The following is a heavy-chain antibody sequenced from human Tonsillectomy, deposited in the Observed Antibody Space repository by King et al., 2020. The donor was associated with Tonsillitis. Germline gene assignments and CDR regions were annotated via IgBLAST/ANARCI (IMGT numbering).Heavy chain of an antibody. CDR3: ARSLVGVDDAFDI. V-gene: IGHV1-46*03. Sequence: QLVQSGAEMKKPGASVTGSCKASGYTFTNYYMHWLRQAPGQELDWMGIINPSGGSVSYAQKFQARVTVTGDTSTSTVYMELSTLRSGDTAVYYCARSLVGVDDAFDIWGQGTMVTVSS. D-gene: IGHD1-26*01. J-gene: IGHJ3*02. CDR1: GYTFTNYY. CDR2: INPSGGSV.